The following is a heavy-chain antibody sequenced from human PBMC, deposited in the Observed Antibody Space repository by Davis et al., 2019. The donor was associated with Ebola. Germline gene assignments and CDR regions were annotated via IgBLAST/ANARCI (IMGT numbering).Heavy chain of an antibody. D-gene: IGHD2-15*01. V-gene: IGHV3-74*01. CDR2: INTDGSRT. Sequence: GESLKISCAASGFTFSSYWIHWVRQAPGKGLVWVSRINTDGSRTRDAASVKGRFTISRDNAKNTLYLQMNSLRAEDTAVYYCARVLSYCSGGSCPGGSDHWGQGTLVTVSS. CDR3: ARVLSYCSGGSCPGGSDH. CDR1: GFTFSSYW. J-gene: IGHJ4*02.